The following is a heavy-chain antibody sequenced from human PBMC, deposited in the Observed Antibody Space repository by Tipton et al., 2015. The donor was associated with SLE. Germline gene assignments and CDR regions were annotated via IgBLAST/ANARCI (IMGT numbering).Heavy chain of an antibody. CDR3: ARGAPHCSSTSCYTDYYYYYMDV. Sequence: RSLRLSCAASGFTFSSYAMHWVRQAPGKGLEWVAVISYDGSNKYYADSVKGRFTISRDNSKNTLYLQMNSLRAEDTAVYYCARGAPHCSSTSCYTDYYYYYMDVWGKGTTVTVSS. J-gene: IGHJ6*03. CDR1: GFTFSSYA. D-gene: IGHD2-2*02. V-gene: IGHV3-30*04. CDR2: ISYDGSNK.